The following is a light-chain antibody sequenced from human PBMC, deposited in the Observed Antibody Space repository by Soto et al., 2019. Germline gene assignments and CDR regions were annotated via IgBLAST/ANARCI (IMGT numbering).Light chain of an antibody. J-gene: IGLJ1*01. V-gene: IGLV1-44*01. CDR3: AAWDDSLNAYV. CDR2: SNN. CDR1: SSNIGSNT. Sequence: QSVLTQPPSASGIPGQRVTITCSGSSSNIGSNTVNWYQQLPGTAPKLLIYSNNERPSGVPDRFSGSKSGTSAFLAISGLQSEDEADFYCAAWDDSLNAYVIGTGTKVTVL.